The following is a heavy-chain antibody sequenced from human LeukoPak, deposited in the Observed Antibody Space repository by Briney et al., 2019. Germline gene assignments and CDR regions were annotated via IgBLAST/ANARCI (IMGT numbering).Heavy chain of an antibody. V-gene: IGHV3-21*01. CDR1: GFTFRTYS. CDR2: ISSSSSYT. CDR3: ARDLSLYDSIPDAFDI. J-gene: IGHJ3*02. D-gene: IGHD3-22*01. Sequence: PGGSLRLSCAASGFTFRTYSMNWVRQAPGKGLEWVSSISSSSSYTYYAASVKGRFTISRDNAKNSLYLQMNSLRADDTAVYFCARDLSLYDSIPDAFDIWGQGTMVTVSS.